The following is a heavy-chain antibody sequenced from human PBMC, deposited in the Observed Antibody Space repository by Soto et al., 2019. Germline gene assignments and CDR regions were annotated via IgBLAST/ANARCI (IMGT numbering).Heavy chain of an antibody. J-gene: IGHJ6*02. CDR1: GGSISSGGYY. Sequence: SETLSLTCTVSGGSISSGGYYWSWIRQHPGKGLEWIGYIYYSGSTYYNPSLKSRVTISVDTSKNQFSLKLSSVTAADTAVYYCARAALDCSSTSCYHYYYYYGMDVWGQGTTVTVSS. D-gene: IGHD2-2*01. V-gene: IGHV4-31*03. CDR2: IYYSGST. CDR3: ARAALDCSSTSCYHYYYYYGMDV.